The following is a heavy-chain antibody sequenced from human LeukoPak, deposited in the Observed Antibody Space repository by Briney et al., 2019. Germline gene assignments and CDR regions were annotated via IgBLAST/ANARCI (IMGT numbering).Heavy chain of an antibody. CDR3: SRQGCTTTSCHTIDS. CDR1: GYSFTSYW. V-gene: IGHV5-51*01. J-gene: IGHJ4*02. CDR2: IYPGDSDT. D-gene: IGHD2-2*02. Sequence: GESLKISCKGSGYSFTSYWIGWVRQMPGKGLEWMGIIYPGDSDTRYSPSFQGQVTISVDKSISTAYLQWSSLKASDTAMYYCSRQGCTTTSCHTIDSWGQGTLVTVSS.